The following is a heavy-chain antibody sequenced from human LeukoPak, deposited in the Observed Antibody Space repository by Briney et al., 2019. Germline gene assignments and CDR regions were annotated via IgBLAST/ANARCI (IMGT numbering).Heavy chain of an antibody. V-gene: IGHV7-4-1*02. J-gene: IGHJ6*03. D-gene: IGHD6-13*01. CDR3: ARVGSRWFYYDYMDV. Sequence: ASVKVSCKASGNTFNNYAIHWLRQAPGRGPEWMRWIHTNTGNPTYAQGFTGRFVFSLDTSVSTAYLQINSLEAEDTAVYFCARVGSRWFYYDYMDVWGRGTTVTVSS. CDR1: GNTFNNYA. CDR2: IHTNTGNP.